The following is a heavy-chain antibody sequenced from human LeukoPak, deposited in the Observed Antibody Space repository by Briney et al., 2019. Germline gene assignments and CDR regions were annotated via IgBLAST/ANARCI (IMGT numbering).Heavy chain of an antibody. D-gene: IGHD3-22*01. J-gene: IGHJ4*02. CDR2: IYYSGST. CDR1: GGSISSSSYY. Sequence: SETLSLTCTVSGGSISSSSYYWGWIRQPPGKGLEWIGNIYYSGSTNYRPSFKSRVTMSVDTSKDQFSLKLSSVTAADTAVYYCARLDYYDSSGFYCGFDYWGQGTLVTVSS. CDR3: ARLDYYDSSGFYCGFDY. V-gene: IGHV4-39*01.